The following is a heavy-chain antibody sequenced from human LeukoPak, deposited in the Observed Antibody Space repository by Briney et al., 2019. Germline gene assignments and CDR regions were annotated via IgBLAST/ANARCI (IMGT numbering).Heavy chain of an antibody. Sequence: SSETLSLTCTVSGGSISSYYWSWIRQPPGKGLEWIGYIYYSGSTNYNPSLKSRVTISVDTSKNQFSLKLSSVTAADTAVYYCARDRYGGNWFDPWGQGTLVTVSS. CDR2: IYYSGST. CDR3: ARDRYGGNWFDP. J-gene: IGHJ5*02. CDR1: GGSISSYY. V-gene: IGHV4-59*01. D-gene: IGHD4-17*01.